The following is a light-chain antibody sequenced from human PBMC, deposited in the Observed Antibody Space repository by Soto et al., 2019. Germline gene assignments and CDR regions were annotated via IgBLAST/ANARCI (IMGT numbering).Light chain of an antibody. CDR3: QQYNEWPPFT. V-gene: IGKV3D-20*02. CDR1: QSVSSNY. J-gene: IGKJ5*01. CDR2: GSS. Sequence: EIVFTQSPDTLSLSPGARAPPPLRARQSVSSNYVAWYQQKPGQAPRLLTHGSSSRATGVPDRFSGRGSGTTFTLVISRLEPEDFAVYYCQQYNEWPPFTVGQVTRLEIK.